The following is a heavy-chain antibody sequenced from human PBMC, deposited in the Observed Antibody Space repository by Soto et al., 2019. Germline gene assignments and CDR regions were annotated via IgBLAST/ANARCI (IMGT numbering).Heavy chain of an antibody. CDR2: ISVSGIIT. J-gene: IGHJ4*02. CDR1: GFTFNTYA. D-gene: IGHD2-15*01. V-gene: IGHV3-23*01. Sequence: GGSLRLSCAASGFTFNTYAMNWVRQAPGKGLEWVAEISVSGIITYYAPSVKGRFTISSDSSKNTLYLQMYSLRAEDTAIYYCAKSPSGLLSFGDFIYWGQGALVTVSS. CDR3: AKSPSGLLSFGDFIY.